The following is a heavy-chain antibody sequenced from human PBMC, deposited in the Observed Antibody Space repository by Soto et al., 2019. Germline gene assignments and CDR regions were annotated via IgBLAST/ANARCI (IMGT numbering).Heavy chain of an antibody. V-gene: IGHV4-34*01. Sequence: QVQLQQWGAGLLKPSETLSLTCAVYGGSFSGYYGSWIRQPPGKGLEWIGEIKYSGSTNYNPSRKSRVTISVDTYKNQFSLKLSSVTAADTAVYYCARKVGQWLGGYNWFDPWGQGTLVTVSS. CDR1: GGSFSGYY. D-gene: IGHD6-19*01. CDR3: ARKVGQWLGGYNWFDP. J-gene: IGHJ5*02. CDR2: IKYSGST.